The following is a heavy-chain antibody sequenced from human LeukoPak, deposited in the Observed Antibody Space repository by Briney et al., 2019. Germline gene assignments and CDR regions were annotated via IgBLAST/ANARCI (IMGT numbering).Heavy chain of an antibody. D-gene: IGHD6-19*01. CDR3: ARGPGGAVAGEIDY. J-gene: IGHJ4*02. Sequence: SETLSLTCTVSGGSISSGSYYWGWIRQPPGKGLEWIGSIYYSGSTYYNPSLKSRVTISVDTSKNQFSLRLSSVTAADTAVYYCARGPGGAVAGEIDYWGQGTLVTVSS. CDR1: GGSISSGSYY. V-gene: IGHV4-39*01. CDR2: IYYSGST.